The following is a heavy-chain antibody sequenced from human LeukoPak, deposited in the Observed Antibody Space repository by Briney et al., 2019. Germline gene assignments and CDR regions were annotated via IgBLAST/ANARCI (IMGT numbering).Heavy chain of an antibody. CDR3: ARDEDYGIFVNVDY. V-gene: IGHV1-18*01. D-gene: IGHD4-17*01. CDR2: ISTYNGNT. Sequence: ASVKVSCKASGYSFVLYGISWVRQAPGQGPEWMGWISTYNGNTKYAEKFQGRVTMTTDTPTSTAYMELRSLRSDDTAVYYCARDEDYGIFVNVDYWGQGTLVSVSS. J-gene: IGHJ4*02. CDR1: GYSFVLYG.